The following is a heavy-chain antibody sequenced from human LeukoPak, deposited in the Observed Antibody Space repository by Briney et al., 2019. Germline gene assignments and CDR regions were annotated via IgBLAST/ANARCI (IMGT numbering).Heavy chain of an antibody. CDR3: ARAPHYGSGSYLDY. V-gene: IGHV3-23*01. J-gene: IGHJ4*02. CDR1: GFTFSGYE. Sequence: GGSLRLSCEASGFTFSGYEMNWVRQAPGKGLEWVSAISGSGGSTYYADSVKGRFTISRDNSKNTLYLQMNSLRAEDTAVYYCARAPHYGSGSYLDYWGQGTLATVSS. D-gene: IGHD3-10*01. CDR2: ISGSGGST.